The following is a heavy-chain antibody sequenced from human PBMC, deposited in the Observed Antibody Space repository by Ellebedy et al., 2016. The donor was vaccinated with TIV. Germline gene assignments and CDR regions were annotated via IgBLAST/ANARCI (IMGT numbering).Heavy chain of an antibody. Sequence: LRLXXTVSGGSIRNVDYYWSWLRQHPGKGLEWIGYIYYSGSAFYNPSLESRVSISVDTSNNQFSLKMSSVIAADTAVYFCARGGCDYDSWSGHQDKCYFDRWGQGTPVTVSS. CDR1: GGSIRNVDYY. CDR3: ARGGCDYDSWSGHQDKCYFDR. J-gene: IGHJ4*02. CDR2: IYYSGSA. V-gene: IGHV4-30-4*01. D-gene: IGHD3-3*01.